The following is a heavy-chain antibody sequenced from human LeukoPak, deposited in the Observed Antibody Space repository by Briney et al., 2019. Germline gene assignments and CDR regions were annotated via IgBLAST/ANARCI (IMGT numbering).Heavy chain of an antibody. Sequence: ASVKVSCKASAYTFIDYYIHWVRQAPGQGLEWMGWINPNSGGTNYAQKFQGRVTMTRDTSISTAYMELSRLRSDDTAVYYCARDLVTTYPNWFDPWGQGTLVTVSS. J-gene: IGHJ5*02. D-gene: IGHD1-1*01. V-gene: IGHV1-2*02. CDR3: ARDLVTTYPNWFDP. CDR2: INPNSGGT. CDR1: AYTFIDYY.